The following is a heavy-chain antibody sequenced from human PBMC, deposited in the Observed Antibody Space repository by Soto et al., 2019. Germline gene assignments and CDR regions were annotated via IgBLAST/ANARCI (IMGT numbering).Heavy chain of an antibody. CDR1: EYSFTNYW. Sequence: PGESLKISCKGSEYSFTNYWIGWVRQMPGKGLEWMGTIYPTDSDTRYSPSFQGQVTISVDKSITTAYLQWSSLKASDTAMYYCARSTSPLYSMDVWGQGTTVTV. J-gene: IGHJ6*02. CDR2: IYPTDSDT. D-gene: IGHD3-16*01. CDR3: ARSTSPLYSMDV. V-gene: IGHV5-51*01.